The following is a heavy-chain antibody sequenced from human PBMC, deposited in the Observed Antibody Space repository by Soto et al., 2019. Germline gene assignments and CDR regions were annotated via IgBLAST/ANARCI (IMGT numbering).Heavy chain of an antibody. Sequence: QVQLQESGPGLVKPSETLSLSCTVSGDSISGYYRSWIRQPPGKGLEWVGYVYDSGTTNYSPSLKSRVTISVDTSKNQFSLKLGSVTAADTAVYYCARQVDGYNFIFDYWGQGTLVTVSS. D-gene: IGHD5-12*01. CDR2: VYDSGTT. CDR3: ARQVDGYNFIFDY. J-gene: IGHJ4*02. V-gene: IGHV4-59*08. CDR1: GDSISGYY.